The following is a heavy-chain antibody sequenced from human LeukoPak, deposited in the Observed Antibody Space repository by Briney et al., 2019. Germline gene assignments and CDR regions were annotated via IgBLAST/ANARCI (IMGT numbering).Heavy chain of an antibody. J-gene: IGHJ3*02. V-gene: IGHV4-59*08. CDR2: IYYSGST. CDR1: GGSISSYY. Sequence: PSETLSLTCTVSGGSISSYYWSWIRQPPGKGLEWFGYIYYSGSTNYKPSLRSLITISVATSKNQFSLKLSPVTAADTAFYYCERHATYYYDSSGYSTIYAFDIWGQGTMVTVSS. CDR3: ERHATYYYDSSGYSTIYAFDI. D-gene: IGHD3-22*01.